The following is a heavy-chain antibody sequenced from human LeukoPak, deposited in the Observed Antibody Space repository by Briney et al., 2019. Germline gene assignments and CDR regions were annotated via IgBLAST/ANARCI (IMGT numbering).Heavy chain of an antibody. CDR1: GFTLSSYA. CDR3: ARCLFLEWLLYTDANDYYYYYYMDV. Sequence: PGGSLRLSCAGSGFTLSSYAMSWVRQAPGKGLDWVSLISGGADRTYYADSVKGRFTISRDNSKNTLYLQMNSLRAEDAAVYYCARCLFLEWLLYTDANDYYYYYYMDVWGKGTTVTVSS. J-gene: IGHJ6*03. D-gene: IGHD3-3*01. CDR2: ISGGADRT. V-gene: IGHV3-23*01.